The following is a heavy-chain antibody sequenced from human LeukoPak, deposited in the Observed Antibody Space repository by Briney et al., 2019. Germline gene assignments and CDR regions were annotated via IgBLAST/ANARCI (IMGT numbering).Heavy chain of an antibody. CDR2: ISSSGSTI. V-gene: IGHV3-11*01. CDR3: AKELLRYFDWSVSN. CDR1: GFTFSDYY. D-gene: IGHD3-9*01. Sequence: PGGSLRLSCAASGFTFSDYYMSWIRQAPGKGLEWVSYISSSGSTIYYADSVKGRFTISRDNAKNSLYLQMNSLRAEDTAVYYCAKELLRYFDWSVSNWGQGTLVTVSS. J-gene: IGHJ4*02.